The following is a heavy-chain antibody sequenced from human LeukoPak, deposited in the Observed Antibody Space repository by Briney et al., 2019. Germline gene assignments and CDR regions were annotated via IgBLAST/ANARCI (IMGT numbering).Heavy chain of an antibody. D-gene: IGHD3-3*01. CDR1: GDSIISSTYY. Sequence: SETLSLTCSVSGDSIISSTYYWGWIRQPPGKGLEWIGSIYYSGSTYYNSSLKSRVTISVDTSKNQFSLKLSSVTAADTAVYYCARRINDFWSGQYGYYFDYWGQGTLVTVSS. CDR3: ARRINDFWSGQYGYYFDY. J-gene: IGHJ4*02. CDR2: IYYSGST. V-gene: IGHV4-39*01.